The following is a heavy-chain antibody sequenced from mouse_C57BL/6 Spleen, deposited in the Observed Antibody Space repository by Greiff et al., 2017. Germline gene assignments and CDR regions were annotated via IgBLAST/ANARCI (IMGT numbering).Heavy chain of an antibody. CDR1: GFTFSNYW. CDR3: TVIYGNHEVFAY. CDR2: IRLKSDNYAT. J-gene: IGHJ3*01. V-gene: IGHV6-3*01. Sequence: EVQLQQSGGGLVQPGGSMKLSCVASGFTFSNYWMNWVRQSPEKGLEWVAQIRLKSDNYATHYAESVKGRFTISRDDSKSSVYLQMNNLRAEDTGIYYCTVIYGNHEVFAYWGQGTLVTVS. D-gene: IGHD2-1*01.